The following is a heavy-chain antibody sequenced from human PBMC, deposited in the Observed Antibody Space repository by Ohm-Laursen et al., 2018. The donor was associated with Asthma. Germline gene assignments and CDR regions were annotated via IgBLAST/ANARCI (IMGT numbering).Heavy chain of an antibody. V-gene: IGHV4-34*01. CDR2: INHSGST. CDR1: GGSFSGYY. D-gene: IGHD3-16*01. Sequence: GTLSLTCTVYGGSFSGYYWSWIRQPPGKGLEWIGEINHSGSTNYNPSLKSRVTISVGTSKNQFSLKLSSVTAADTAVYYCASHYGSFDYWGQGTLVTVSS. J-gene: IGHJ4*02. CDR3: ASHYGSFDY.